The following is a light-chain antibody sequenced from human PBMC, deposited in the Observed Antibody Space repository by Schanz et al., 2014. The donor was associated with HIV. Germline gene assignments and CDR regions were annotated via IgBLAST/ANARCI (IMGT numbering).Light chain of an antibody. Sequence: EIVLTQSPGSLSLSPGGRATLSCGASQRLSSSYLAWYQQKPGQAPRLLIYGASTRATGIPARFSGSESGTDFTLTISSLEPEDFAVYYCQQYNNWPRTFGQGTKVEIK. V-gene: IGKV3-20*01. J-gene: IGKJ1*01. CDR1: QRLSSSY. CDR2: GAS. CDR3: QQYNNWPRT.